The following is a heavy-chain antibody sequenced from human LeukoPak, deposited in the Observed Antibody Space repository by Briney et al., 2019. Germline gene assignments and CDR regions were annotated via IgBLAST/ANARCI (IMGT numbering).Heavy chain of an antibody. CDR3: ARRGYILTGYYNEDLDY. CDR1: GYTFTSYG. V-gene: IGHV1-18*04. CDR2: ISAYNGNT. Sequence: ASVKVSCKASGYTFTSYGISWVRQAPGQGLEWMGWISAYNGNTNYAQKLQGRVTMTTDTSTSTAYMELRSLRSDDTAVYYCARRGYILTGYYNEDLDYWGQGTLVTVSS. J-gene: IGHJ4*02. D-gene: IGHD3-9*01.